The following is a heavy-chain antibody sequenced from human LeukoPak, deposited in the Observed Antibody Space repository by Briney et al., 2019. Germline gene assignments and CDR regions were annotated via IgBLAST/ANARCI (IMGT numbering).Heavy chain of an antibody. V-gene: IGHV3-30-3*01. J-gene: IGHJ3*02. CDR1: GFTFSSYA. CDR3: ARKYYYDNSGYPVAFDI. CDR2: ISYDGSNK. Sequence: QAGGSLRLSCAASGFTFSSYAMHWVRQAPGKGLEWVAVISYDGSNKYYADSVKGRFTISRDNSKNTLYLQMNSLRAEDTAVYYCARKYYYDNSGYPVAFDIWGQGTMVTVSS. D-gene: IGHD3-22*01.